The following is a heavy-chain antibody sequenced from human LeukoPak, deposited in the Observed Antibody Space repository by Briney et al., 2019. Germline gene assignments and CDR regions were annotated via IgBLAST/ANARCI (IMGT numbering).Heavy chain of an antibody. CDR2: VSYDGGNE. J-gene: IGHJ6*04. CDR1: GFTFSNYV. Sequence: GGSLRLSCAASGFTFSNYVIHWDRQAPGKGLEWVAVVSYDGGNEYYADSVKGRFTISRDNSKNTLYLQMNSLRAEDTAVYYCARDRERYYYFGMDVWGKGTTVTVSS. V-gene: IGHV3-30*04. CDR3: ARDRERYYYFGMDV.